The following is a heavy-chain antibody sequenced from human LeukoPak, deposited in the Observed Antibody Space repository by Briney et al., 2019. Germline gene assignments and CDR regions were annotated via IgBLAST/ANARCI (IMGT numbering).Heavy chain of an antibody. CDR1: GGSISSYY. CDR2: IYYSGST. V-gene: IGHV4-59*12. D-gene: IGHD5-12*01. CDR3: ARDRSKGRYDYYYGMDV. Sequence: SETLSLTCTVSGGSISSYYWSWIRQPPGKGLEWIGYIYYSGSTNYNPSLKSRVTISVDTSKNQFSLKLSSVTAADTAVYYCARDRSKGRYDYYYGMDVWGQGTTVTVSS. J-gene: IGHJ6*02.